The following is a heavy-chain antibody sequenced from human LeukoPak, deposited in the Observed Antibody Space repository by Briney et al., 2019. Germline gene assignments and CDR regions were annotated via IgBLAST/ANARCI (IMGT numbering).Heavy chain of an antibody. Sequence: PGGSLRLSCAASGFTFSYYAMHWVRQTPGKGLQWVALIPYDGSNNSYADSVKGRFTISRDNSKSTLYLQMNSLRAEDTAVYYCARGRYYGSGNSLMYYFDYWGQGTLVTVSS. CDR1: GFTFSYYA. CDR2: IPYDGSNN. V-gene: IGHV3-30-3*01. CDR3: ARGRYYGSGNSLMYYFDY. J-gene: IGHJ4*02. D-gene: IGHD3-10*01.